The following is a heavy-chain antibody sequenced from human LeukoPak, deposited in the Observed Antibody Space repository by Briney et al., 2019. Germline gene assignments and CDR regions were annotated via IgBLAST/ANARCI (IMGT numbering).Heavy chain of an antibody. CDR1: GGSINSPTYY. CDR3: ARLVGYSYGYSTYYFDY. CDR2: IYYRGST. D-gene: IGHD5-18*01. V-gene: IGHV4-39*01. J-gene: IGHJ4*02. Sequence: SETLSLTCAVSGGSINSPTYYRGWIRQPPGKGLEWIGSIYYRGSTYDNPSLKSRVTISVDTSKNEFSLRVTSVTAADTAVYYCARLVGYSYGYSTYYFDYWGQGTLVAVSS.